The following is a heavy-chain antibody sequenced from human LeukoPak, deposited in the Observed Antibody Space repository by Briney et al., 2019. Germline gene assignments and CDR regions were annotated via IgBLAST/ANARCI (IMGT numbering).Heavy chain of an antibody. CDR1: GFTFSSYG. V-gene: IGHV3-74*01. CDR3: ARDWFHAIDY. Sequence: PGGSLRLSCAASGFTFSSYGMSWVRQAPGEGLVWVSRIRSDGSDTRYAESVKGRFTISRDNAKNTLYLQMNSLRAEDTAVYYCARDWFHAIDYWGQGTLVTVSS. J-gene: IGHJ4*02. CDR2: IRSDGSDT. D-gene: IGHD2/OR15-2a*01.